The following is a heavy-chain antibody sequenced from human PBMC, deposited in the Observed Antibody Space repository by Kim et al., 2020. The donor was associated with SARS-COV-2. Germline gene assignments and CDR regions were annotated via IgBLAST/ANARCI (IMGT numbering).Heavy chain of an antibody. D-gene: IGHD3-10*01. V-gene: IGHV3-13*01. J-gene: IGHJ4*02. CDR1: GFTFSSYD. Sequence: GGSLRLSCAASGFTFSSYDMHWVRQATGKGLEWVSAIGTAGDTYYPGSVKGRFTISRENAKNSLYHQLNSLRAGDTAEYYCSRGRWFWELYDSSGETFDYWGQGAMVTVSS. CDR3: SRGRWFWELYDSSGETFDY. CDR2: IGTAGDT.